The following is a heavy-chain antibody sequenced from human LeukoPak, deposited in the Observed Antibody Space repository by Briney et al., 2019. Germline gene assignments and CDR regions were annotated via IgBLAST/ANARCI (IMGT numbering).Heavy chain of an antibody. CDR2: MNPNSGDT. CDR3: ARTGMGGNVWIDS. V-gene: IGHV1-8*01. J-gene: IGHJ5*01. CDR1: GYTFTNYD. Sequence: ASVKVSFKASGYTFTNYDINWVRQATGQGLEWMGWMNPNSGDTGYAQKFQGRVTMTRDTSISTAYMELTSLTSDDTAIFYCARTGMGGNVWIDSWGQGTLVTVSS. D-gene: IGHD1-26*01.